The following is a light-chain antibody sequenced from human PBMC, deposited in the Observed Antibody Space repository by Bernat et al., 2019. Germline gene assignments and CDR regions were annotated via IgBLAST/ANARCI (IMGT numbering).Light chain of an antibody. CDR2: VAS. CDR3: QQSYSTPYT. V-gene: IGKV1-39*01. CDR1: QRISTY. J-gene: IGKJ2*01. Sequence: GDRVTITCRASQRISTYVNWYQQKPVKAPRLLIYVASTLQSGVPARFSGSGSGTDFTLTISSLQPEDFATYYCQQSYSTPYTFGLGTKLEIK.